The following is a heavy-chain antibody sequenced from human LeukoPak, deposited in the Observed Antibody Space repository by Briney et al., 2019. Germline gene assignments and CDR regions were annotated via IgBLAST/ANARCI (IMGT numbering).Heavy chain of an antibody. J-gene: IGHJ4*02. CDR1: GFSFSTYT. CDR2: ISETGGGT. Sequence: GGSLRVSCATSGFSFSTYTMNWVRQSPGKGLEWVSTISETGGGTHYANSVRGRFTISRDNSKNTLYLQMNNLRAEDTAIYYCDASDFWGQGTLVTVSS. CDR3: DASDF. V-gene: IGHV3-23*01.